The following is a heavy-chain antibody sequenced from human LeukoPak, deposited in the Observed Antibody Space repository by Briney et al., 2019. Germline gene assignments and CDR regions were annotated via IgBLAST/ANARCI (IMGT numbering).Heavy chain of an antibody. CDR3: ATSITTPGAFDI. CDR1: GLTFSNYA. J-gene: IGHJ4*02. V-gene: IGHV3-23*01. Sequence: GGSLRLSCAASGLTFSNYAMSWVRQAPGKGPEWVSAISGSGDNTYYADSARGRFTISRDNSKNTLFLQMNSLRVEDTAVYYCATSITTPGAFDIWGQGVLVTVSS. CDR2: ISGSGDNT. D-gene: IGHD1-1*01.